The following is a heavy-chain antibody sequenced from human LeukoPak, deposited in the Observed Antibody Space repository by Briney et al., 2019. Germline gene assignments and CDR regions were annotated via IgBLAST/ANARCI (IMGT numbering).Heavy chain of an antibody. J-gene: IGHJ4*02. Sequence: ASVKVSCKASGYTFTSYGISWVRQAPGQGLEWMGWISAYNGNTNYAQKLQGRVTMTTDTSTSTAYMELRSLRSEDTAVYYCAAEIYSGTYGRCCSFAFWGQGTLVTVSS. V-gene: IGHV1-18*01. CDR2: ISAYNGNT. D-gene: IGHD1-26*01. CDR3: AAEIYSGTYGRCCSFAF. CDR1: GYTFTSYG.